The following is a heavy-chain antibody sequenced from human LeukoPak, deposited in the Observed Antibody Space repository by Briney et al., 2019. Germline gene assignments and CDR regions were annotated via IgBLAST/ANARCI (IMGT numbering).Heavy chain of an antibody. CDR1: GFTFSSYW. CDR3: AREGYDFWSGYQGYYYYYMDV. CDR2: IKQDGSEK. J-gene: IGHJ6*03. Sequence: PGGSLRLSCAASGFTFSSYWMSWVRQAPGKGLEWVANIKQDGSEKYYVDSVKGRFTISRDNAKNSLYLQMNSLRAEDTAVYYCAREGYDFWSGYQGYYYYYMDVWGKGTTVTVSS. D-gene: IGHD3-3*01. V-gene: IGHV3-7*01.